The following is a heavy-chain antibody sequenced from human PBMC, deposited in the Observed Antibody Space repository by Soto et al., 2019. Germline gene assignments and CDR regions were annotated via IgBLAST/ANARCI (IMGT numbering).Heavy chain of an antibody. J-gene: IGHJ4*02. CDR2: IDWDDDK. V-gene: IGHV2-70*01. CDR3: ARISGSTYDSSGYPRPGYFDY. D-gene: IGHD3-22*01. CDR1: GFSLSTSGMC. Sequence: SGPTLVNPTQTLTLTCTFSGFSLSTSGMCVSWIRQPPGKALEWLALIDWDDDKYYSTSLKTRLTISKDTSKNQVVLTMTNTDPVDTATYYCARISGSTYDSSGYPRPGYFDYWGQGTLVTVSS.